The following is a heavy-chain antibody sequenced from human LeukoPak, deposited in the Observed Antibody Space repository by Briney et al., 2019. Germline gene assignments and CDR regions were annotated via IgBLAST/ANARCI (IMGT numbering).Heavy chain of an antibody. D-gene: IGHD3-10*01. J-gene: IGHJ4*02. V-gene: IGHV4-59*01. CDR3: ARAGFGELLDY. Sequence: SETLSLTPTVPVGSISSYYWSSIWPPPGKGLEWIGYIYYSGSTNYNPSLKSRVTISVDTSKNQFSLKLSSVTAADTAVYYCARAGFGELLDYWGQGTLVTVSS. CDR2: IYYSGST. CDR1: VGSISSYY.